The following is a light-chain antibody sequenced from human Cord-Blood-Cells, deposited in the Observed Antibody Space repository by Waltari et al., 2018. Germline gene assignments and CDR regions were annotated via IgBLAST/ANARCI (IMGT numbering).Light chain of an antibody. CDR1: QSISSY. V-gene: IGKV1-39*01. J-gene: IGKJ4*01. CDR2: AAS. CDR3: QQSYSTPQGLT. Sequence: DIQMTQSPSSLSESVGDRVTITCRASQSISSYLNWYQQKPGKAPKLLIYAASSLQSGVTSSFSGSGSGTDFTLTISSLQPEDFATYYCQQSYSTPQGLTFGGGTKVEIK.